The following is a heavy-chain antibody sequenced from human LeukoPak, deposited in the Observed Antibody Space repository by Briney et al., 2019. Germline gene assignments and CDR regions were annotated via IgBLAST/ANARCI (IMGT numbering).Heavy chain of an antibody. J-gene: IGHJ5*02. CDR2: ISYDGSNI. V-gene: IGHV3-30*03. Sequence: GGSLRLSCAASGFTFSSYSMNWVRQAPGKGLEWVAVISYDGSNIFYADSVKGRFTISRDNSKNTLYLQMNSLRDEDTAVYYCARSLWSQIKYCRNGVCYNWFDPWGQGTLVTVSS. D-gene: IGHD2-8*01. CDR3: ARSLWSQIKYCRNGVCYNWFDP. CDR1: GFTFSSYS.